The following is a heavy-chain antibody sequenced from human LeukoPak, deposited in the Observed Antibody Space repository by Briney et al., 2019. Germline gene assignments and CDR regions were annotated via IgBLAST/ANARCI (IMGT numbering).Heavy chain of an antibody. CDR3: ARDDFSVTELFDY. V-gene: IGHV3-30-3*01. CDR2: ISPDGSNK. Sequence: GGSLRLSCAASGFTFTTYAMHWVRQAPGKGLEWVTLISPDGSNKYYADSVKGRFTVSRDNSKNTLYLQMDSLLPEDTAVYYCARDDFSVTELFDYWGQGTLVTVSS. J-gene: IGHJ4*02. D-gene: IGHD2-21*02. CDR1: GFTFTTYA.